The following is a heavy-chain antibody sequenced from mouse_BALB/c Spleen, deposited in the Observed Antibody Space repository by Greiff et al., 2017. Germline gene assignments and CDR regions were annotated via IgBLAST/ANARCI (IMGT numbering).Heavy chain of an antibody. CDR2: ISYSGST. J-gene: IGHJ2*01. D-gene: IGHD4-1*02. CDR1: GYSITSDYA. CDR3: ASTGYYFDY. Sequence: EVKVEESGPGLVKPSQSLSLTCTVTGYSITSDYAWNWIRQFPGNKLEWMGYISYSGSTSYNPSLKSRISITRDTSKNQFFLQLNSVTTEDTATYYCASTGYYFDYWGQGTTLTVSS. V-gene: IGHV3-2*02.